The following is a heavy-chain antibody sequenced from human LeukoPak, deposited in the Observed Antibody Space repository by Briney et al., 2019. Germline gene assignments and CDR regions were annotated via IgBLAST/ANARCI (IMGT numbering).Heavy chain of an antibody. V-gene: IGHV3-48*04. J-gene: IGHJ4*02. CDR2: IYSSDTT. CDR3: ARDSGSGSWPTYYFDY. CDR1: GFTFSGYA. Sequence: GGSLRVSCAASGFTFSGYAMNWVRQAPGKGLEWVSHIYSSDTTYADSVKGRFTTSRDNAKNSLYLQMNSLRAEDTAVYYCARDSGSGSWPTYYFDYWGQGTLVTVSS. D-gene: IGHD3-10*01.